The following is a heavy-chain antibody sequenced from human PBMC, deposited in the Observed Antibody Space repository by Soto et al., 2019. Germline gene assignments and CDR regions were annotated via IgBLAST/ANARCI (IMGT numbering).Heavy chain of an antibody. J-gene: IGHJ5*02. CDR2: ISAYTDDP. CDR3: ARVIPGAEAWFDP. Sequence: ASVMVSCNSSGSTFTNFVVTWVLQAPGQGLEWMGWISAYTDDPNYAQKFQGRVTMTIDTSTSTAYMDLRSLTSDDTAVYYCARVIPGAEAWFDPWGQGNLVTVSS. V-gene: IGHV1-18*01. CDR1: GSTFTNFV. D-gene: IGHD2-2*01.